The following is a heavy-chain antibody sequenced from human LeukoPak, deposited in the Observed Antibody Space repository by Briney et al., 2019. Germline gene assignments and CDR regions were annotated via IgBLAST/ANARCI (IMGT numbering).Heavy chain of an antibody. D-gene: IGHD1-26*01. CDR3: ARDSGSGSNDY. CDR2: ISAGNGNT. J-gene: IGHJ4*02. V-gene: IGHV1-3*01. CDR1: GYTFTSYY. Sequence: ASVKVSCKASGYTFTSYYMHWVRQAPGQRLEWMGWISAGNGNTKYSQNFQGRVTFISNTSATTAFMELSSLRSEDAAVYYCARDSGSGSNDYWGQGTLVTVSS.